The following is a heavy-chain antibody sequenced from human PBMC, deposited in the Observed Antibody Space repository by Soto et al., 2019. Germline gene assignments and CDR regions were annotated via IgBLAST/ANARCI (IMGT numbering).Heavy chain of an antibody. CDR1: GFTFSSYA. Sequence: PGGSLRLSCAASGFTFSSYAMHWVRQAPGKGLEWVAVISYDGSNKYYADSVKGRFTISRDNSKNTLYLQMNSLRAEDTAVYYCARELATSYFDYWGQGALVTVSS. CDR3: ARELATSYFDY. CDR2: ISYDGSNK. J-gene: IGHJ4*02. V-gene: IGHV3-30-3*01. D-gene: IGHD5-12*01.